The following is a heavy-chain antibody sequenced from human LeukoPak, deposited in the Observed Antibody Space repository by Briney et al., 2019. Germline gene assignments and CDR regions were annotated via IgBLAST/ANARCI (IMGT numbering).Heavy chain of an antibody. D-gene: IGHD6-13*01. CDR2: INHSGST. CDR1: GGSFSGYY. CDR3: AREAAAARYYYYYYYMDV. V-gene: IGHV4-34*01. J-gene: IGHJ6*03. Sequence: SETLSLTCAVYGGSFSGYYWSWIRHPPGKGLEWIGEINHSGSTNYNPSLKSRVTMSVDTSKNQFSLKLSSVTAADTAVYYCAREAAAARYYYYYYYMDVWGKGTTVTVSS.